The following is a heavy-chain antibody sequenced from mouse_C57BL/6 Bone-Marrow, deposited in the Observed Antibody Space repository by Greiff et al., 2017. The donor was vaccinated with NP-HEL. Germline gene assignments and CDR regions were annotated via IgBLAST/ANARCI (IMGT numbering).Heavy chain of an antibody. J-gene: IGHJ4*01. CDR1: GFTFSDYY. CDR2: INYDGSST. D-gene: IGHD2-5*01. CDR3: ARNYYSNYVKYYAMDY. V-gene: IGHV5-16*01. Sequence: EVKLMESEGGLVQPGSSMKLSCTASGFTFSDYYMAWVRQVPEKGLEWVANINYDGSSTYYLDSLKSRFIISRDNAKNILYLQMSSLKSEDTATYYCARNYYSNYVKYYAMDYWGQGTSVTVSS.